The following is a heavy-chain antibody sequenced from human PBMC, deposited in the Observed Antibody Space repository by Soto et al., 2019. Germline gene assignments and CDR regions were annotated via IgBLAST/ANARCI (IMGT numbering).Heavy chain of an antibody. J-gene: IGHJ4*02. CDR1: GGSISSYY. Sequence: PSETLSLTCTVSGGSISSYYWSWIRQPPGKGLEWIGNIYYIGNSNYNPSLKSRVTISLDTSKNQFSLKLSSVTAADTAVYYCARLNYGDFQLYYFDYWGQGTLVTVSS. CDR2: IYYIGNS. V-gene: IGHV4-59*08. CDR3: ARLNYGDFQLYYFDY. D-gene: IGHD4-17*01.